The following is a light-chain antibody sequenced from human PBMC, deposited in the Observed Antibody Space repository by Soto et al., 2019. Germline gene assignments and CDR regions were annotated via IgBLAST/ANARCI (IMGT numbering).Light chain of an antibody. CDR3: QHYGSASWT. CDR1: QSVSSSY. V-gene: IGKV3-20*01. Sequence: EIVLTQSPGTLSLSPGERATLSCRASQSVSSSYLAWYQQKPGQAPRLLIYGASSRATGIPDRFSGSGSGTDFTLSISRLEPEDLAVYYCQHYGSASWTFGQGTKVEIK. CDR2: GAS. J-gene: IGKJ1*01.